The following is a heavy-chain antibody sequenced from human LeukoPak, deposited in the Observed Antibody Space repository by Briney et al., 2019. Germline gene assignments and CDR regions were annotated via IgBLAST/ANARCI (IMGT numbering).Heavy chain of an antibody. V-gene: IGHV3-23*01. CDR3: AKDLEAGTSGYSLVY. Sequence: PGGSLRLSCAASGFTFSSFAMSWVRQAPGKGLDWVSAISGSGSSTSYADSVRGRFTISRDNSKNSLHVQMNSLRVEDTGVYYCAKDLEAGTSGYSLVYWGQGTLVSVSS. CDR2: ISGSGSST. CDR1: GFTFSSFA. D-gene: IGHD3-22*01. J-gene: IGHJ4*02.